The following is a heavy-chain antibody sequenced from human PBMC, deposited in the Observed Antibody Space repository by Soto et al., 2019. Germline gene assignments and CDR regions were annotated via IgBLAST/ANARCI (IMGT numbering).Heavy chain of an antibody. CDR2: INHSGST. D-gene: IGHD4-17*01. Sequence: SETLSLTCAVYGGSFSGYYWSWIRQPPGKGLEWIGEINHSGSTNYNPSLKSRVTISVDTSKNQFSLKLSSVTAADTAVYYCARLPVTTWNYYYYMDVWGKGTTVTVSS. V-gene: IGHV4-34*01. J-gene: IGHJ6*03. CDR3: ARLPVTTWNYYYYMDV. CDR1: GGSFSGYY.